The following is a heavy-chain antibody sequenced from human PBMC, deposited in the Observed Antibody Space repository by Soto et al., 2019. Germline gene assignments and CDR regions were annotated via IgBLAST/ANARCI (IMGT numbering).Heavy chain of an antibody. Sequence: QVQLVESGGGVVQPGRSLRLSCAASGFTFSSYGMHWVRQAPGKGLEWVAVISYDGSNKYYADSVKGRFTISRDNSKNTLYLQMNSLRAEDTAVYYCAKGLTLSWGQGTLVTVSS. CDR1: GFTFSSYG. CDR3: AKGLTLS. D-gene: IGHD3-16*01. V-gene: IGHV3-30*18. CDR2: ISYDGSNK. J-gene: IGHJ5*02.